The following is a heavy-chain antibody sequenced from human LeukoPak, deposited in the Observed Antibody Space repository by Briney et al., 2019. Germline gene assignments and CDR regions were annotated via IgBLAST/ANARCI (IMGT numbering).Heavy chain of an antibody. J-gene: IGHJ4*02. D-gene: IGHD4-23*01. Sequence: GSLRLSCAASGFTFSSYAMGWVRQAPGKGLEWVSAISGSGGSTYYADSVKGRFTISRVNSKNTLYLQMNSLRAEDTAVYYCAKDLYGGNSSGVPRDFDYWGQGTLVTVSS. CDR1: GFTFSSYA. V-gene: IGHV3-23*01. CDR2: ISGSGGST. CDR3: AKDLYGGNSSGVPRDFDY.